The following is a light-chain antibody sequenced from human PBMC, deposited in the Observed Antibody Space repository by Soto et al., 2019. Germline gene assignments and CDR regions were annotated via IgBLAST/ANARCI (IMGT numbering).Light chain of an antibody. J-gene: IGLJ2*01. CDR2: NVY. CDR3: NSYTSSSTLV. V-gene: IGLV2-14*03. CDR1: SSDVGGYNF. Sequence: QSALTQPASVSGSPGQSITISCTGTSSDVGGYNFVSWYQQHPGKAPKLMLYNVYDRPSGISHRFSGSRSGNTASLTISGLQAEDEAHYYCNSYTSSSTLVFDGGTKLTVL.